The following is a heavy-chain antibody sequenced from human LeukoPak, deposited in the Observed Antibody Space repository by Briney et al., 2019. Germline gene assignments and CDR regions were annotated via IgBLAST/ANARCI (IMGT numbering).Heavy chain of an antibody. CDR1: GFTFSTYG. CDR3: ARQFDGSHPNAFDI. CDR2: TWYDGSYK. Sequence: GRSLRLSGAASGFTFSTYGMHWVRQAPGKRLEWVAVTWYDGSYKYYGDSVKGRFTISRDNSKNTLYLQMASLRVEDTAVYYCARQFDGSHPNAFDIWGQGTMVTVSS. D-gene: IGHD1-26*01. V-gene: IGHV3-33*01. J-gene: IGHJ3*02.